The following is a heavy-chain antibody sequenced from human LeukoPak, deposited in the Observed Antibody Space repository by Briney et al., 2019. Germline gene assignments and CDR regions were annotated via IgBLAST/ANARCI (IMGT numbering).Heavy chain of an antibody. CDR2: ISAYNGNT. CDR1: GYTFTSYG. CDR3: ASGQPGGGIDD. J-gene: IGHJ4*02. D-gene: IGHD2-15*01. Sequence: GASVKVSCKASGYTFTSYGISWVRQAPGQGLEWMGWISAYNGNTNYAQKLQGRVTMTTDTSTSTAYMELSSLRSEDTAVYYCASGQPGGGIDDWGQGTLVTVSS. V-gene: IGHV1-18*01.